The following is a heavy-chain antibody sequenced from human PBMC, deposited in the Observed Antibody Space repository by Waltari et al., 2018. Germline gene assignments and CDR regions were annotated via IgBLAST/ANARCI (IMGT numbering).Heavy chain of an antibody. CDR2: INHSGST. CDR1: GGSFSGYY. D-gene: IGHD3-22*01. Sequence: QVQLQQWGAGLLKPSETLSLTCAVYGGSFSGYYWSWIRQPPGKGLEWIGEINHSGSTNYNPSLKSRVTISVDTSKNQFSLKPSSVTAADTAVYYCASGLSNPGSSGYSSVNYWGQGTLVTVSS. V-gene: IGHV4-34*01. J-gene: IGHJ4*02. CDR3: ASGLSNPGSSGYSSVNY.